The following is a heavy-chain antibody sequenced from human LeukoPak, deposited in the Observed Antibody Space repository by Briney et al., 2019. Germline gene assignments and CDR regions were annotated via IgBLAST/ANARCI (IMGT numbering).Heavy chain of an antibody. V-gene: IGHV1-18*01. Sequence: ASVTVSCKASGYTFTSYGISWVRQAPGQGLEWMGWISAYNGNTNYAQKLQGRVTMTTDTSTSTAYMELRSLRSDDTAVYYCARDLGDYDSSGPANYWGQGTLVTVSS. CDR3: ARDLGDYDSSGPANY. J-gene: IGHJ4*02. CDR1: GYTFTSYG. CDR2: ISAYNGNT. D-gene: IGHD3-22*01.